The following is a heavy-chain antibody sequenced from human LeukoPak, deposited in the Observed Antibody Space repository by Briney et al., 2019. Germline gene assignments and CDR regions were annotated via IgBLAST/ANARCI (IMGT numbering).Heavy chain of an antibody. CDR3: SRNMSTEGWFDS. V-gene: IGHV4-38-2*01. CDR2: IYNSVST. Sequence: PSETLSLTCVVSDYSITSGDYWAWIRRPPGKGLEWIGSIYNSVSTSYNPSLKSRVTMSVDPSKNQFSLNLRSVTAADTAVYFCSRNMSTEGWFDSSGRGTLVTVSS. J-gene: IGHJ5*01. D-gene: IGHD5/OR15-5a*01. CDR1: DYSITSGDY.